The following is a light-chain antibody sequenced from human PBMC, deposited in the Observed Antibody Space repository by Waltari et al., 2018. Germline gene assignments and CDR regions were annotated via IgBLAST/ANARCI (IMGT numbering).Light chain of an antibody. CDR2: DDT. CDR1: NIGSRS. Sequence: SYFLTQTPSVSVAPGQPARITCGGNNIGSRSVQWYQQKPGQAPDLVIYDDTARPSGIPQRFSGSNSGNTATLIINKVEVGDEADYYCQLWDSTTDVVFGAGTRLTVL. J-gene: IGLJ2*01. CDR3: QLWDSTTDVV. V-gene: IGLV3-21*02.